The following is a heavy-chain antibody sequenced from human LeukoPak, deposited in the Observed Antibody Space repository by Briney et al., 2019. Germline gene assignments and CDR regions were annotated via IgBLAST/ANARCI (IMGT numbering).Heavy chain of an antibody. CDR2: VNPADSDT. J-gene: IGHJ1*01. Sequence: GESLKISCKGSGYSFTSYWIAWVRQMPGKGLEWMGIVNPADSDTRYSPSFQGQVTILVDKSISTAYLQWSSLQASDTAMYYCATVPRIPAVGNTEYFQYWGQGTLVTVSS. D-gene: IGHD6-13*01. V-gene: IGHV5-51*01. CDR3: ATVPRIPAVGNTEYFQY. CDR1: GYSFTSYW.